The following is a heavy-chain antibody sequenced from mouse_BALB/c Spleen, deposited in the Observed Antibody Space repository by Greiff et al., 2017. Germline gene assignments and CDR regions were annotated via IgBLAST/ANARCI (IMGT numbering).Heavy chain of an antibody. CDR2: IYPGGGYT. Sequence: VQLQQSGAELVRPGTSVKISCKASGYTFTNYWLGWVKQRPGHGLEWIGDIYPGGGYTNYNEKFKGKATLTADTSSSTAYMQLSSLTSEDSAVYFCARNDDGNLAWFAYWGQGTLVTVSA. CDR1: GYTFTNYW. D-gene: IGHD2-3*01. V-gene: IGHV1-63*02. CDR3: ARNDDGNLAWFAY. J-gene: IGHJ3*01.